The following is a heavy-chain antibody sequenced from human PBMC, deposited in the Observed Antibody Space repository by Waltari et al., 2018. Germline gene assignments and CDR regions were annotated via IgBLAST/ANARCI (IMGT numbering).Heavy chain of an antibody. V-gene: IGHV4-39*01. Sequence: QLQLQESGPGLVKPSETLSLTCTVSGGSISSSSYYWGWIRQPPGKGLEWIGSIYYSGSTYYNPALKSRVTISVDTSKNQFSLKLSSVTAADTAVYYCVICGSLQPEFDYWGQGTLVTVSS. D-gene: IGHD1-26*01. CDR3: VICGSLQPEFDY. J-gene: IGHJ4*02. CDR1: GGSISSSSYY. CDR2: IYYSGST.